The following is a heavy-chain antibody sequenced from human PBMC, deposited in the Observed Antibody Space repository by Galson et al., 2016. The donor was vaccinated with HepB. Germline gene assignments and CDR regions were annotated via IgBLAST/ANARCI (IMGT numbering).Heavy chain of an antibody. Sequence: SLRLSCAASGFTLSTYSMNWFRQAPGKGLEWVSYMSSSGTSVYYTDSVKGRFTISRDNAKNSLYLQMNSLRAEDTAVYYCARAWGNYGMDVWGQGTTVTVSS. J-gene: IGHJ6*02. V-gene: IGHV3-48*01. CDR3: ARAWGNYGMDV. D-gene: IGHD7-27*01. CDR1: GFTLSTYS. CDR2: MSSSGTSV.